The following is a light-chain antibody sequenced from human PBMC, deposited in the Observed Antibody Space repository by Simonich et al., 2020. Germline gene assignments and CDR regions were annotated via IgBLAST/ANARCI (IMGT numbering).Light chain of an antibody. V-gene: IGLV3-25*03. CDR3: QSADSSGTYPEV. J-gene: IGLJ3*02. Sequence: SYELTQPPSVSVSPGQTARITCSGDARPKQYAYWYQQKPGQAPVLVIDKDSERPSGIPERISGSSSGTTVTLTISGVQAEDEADYYCQSADSSGTYPEVFGGGTKLTVL. CDR2: KDS. CDR1: ARPKQY.